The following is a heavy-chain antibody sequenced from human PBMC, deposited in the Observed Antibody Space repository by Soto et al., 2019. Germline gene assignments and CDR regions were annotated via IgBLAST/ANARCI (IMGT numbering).Heavy chain of an antibody. J-gene: IGHJ4*02. V-gene: IGHV4-34*01. Sequence: TLSLTCAVYGGSFSGYYWSWIRQPPGKGLEWIGEINHSGSTNYNPSLKSRVTISVDTSKNQFSLKLSSVTAADTAVYYCASFTGTRGALNYWGQGTLVTVSS. CDR1: GGSFSGYY. CDR2: INHSGST. CDR3: ASFTGTRGALNY. D-gene: IGHD4-17*01.